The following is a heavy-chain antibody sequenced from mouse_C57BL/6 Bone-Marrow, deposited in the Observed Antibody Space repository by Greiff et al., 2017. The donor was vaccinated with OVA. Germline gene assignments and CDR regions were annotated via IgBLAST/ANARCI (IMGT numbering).Heavy chain of an antibody. CDR1: GYTFTDYY. J-gene: IGHJ4*01. Sequence: QVTLKESGAELVRPGASVKLSCKASGYTFTDYYINWVKQRPGQGLEWIARIYPGSGNTYYNEKFKGKATLTAEKSSSTAYMQRSSLTSEDSAVYFCASHVYYGSYGGVYYYAMDYWGQGTSVTVSS. CDR3: ASHVYYGSYGGVYYYAMDY. D-gene: IGHD2-1*01. V-gene: IGHV1-76*01. CDR2: IYPGSGNT.